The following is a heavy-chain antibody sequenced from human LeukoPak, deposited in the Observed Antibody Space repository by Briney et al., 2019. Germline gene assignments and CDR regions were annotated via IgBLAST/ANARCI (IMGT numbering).Heavy chain of an antibody. Sequence: PSETLSLTCAVYGGSFSGYYWSWIRQPPGKGLEWIGEINHSGSTNYNPSLKSRVTISVDTSKNQFSLKLSSVTAADTAVYYCARGTAIVVVPTAYDYWGQGTLVTVSS. J-gene: IGHJ4*02. D-gene: IGHD2-21*01. V-gene: IGHV4-34*01. CDR3: ARGTAIVVVPTAYDY. CDR2: INHSGST. CDR1: GGSFSGYY.